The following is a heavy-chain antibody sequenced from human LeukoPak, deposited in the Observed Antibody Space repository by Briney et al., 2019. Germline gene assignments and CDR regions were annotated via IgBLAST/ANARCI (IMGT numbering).Heavy chain of an antibody. CDR1: GFTFDDYA. CDR3: AKGDSYYYGSGSSGLIRYFDY. V-gene: IGHV3-9*01. Sequence: GGSLRLSCAASGFTFDDYAMHWVRQAPGKGLEWVSGISWNSGSIGYADSVKGRFTISRDNSKNTLYLQMNSLRAEDTAVYYCAKGDSYYYGSGSSGLIRYFDYWGQGTLVTVSS. J-gene: IGHJ4*02. CDR2: ISWNSGSI. D-gene: IGHD3-10*01.